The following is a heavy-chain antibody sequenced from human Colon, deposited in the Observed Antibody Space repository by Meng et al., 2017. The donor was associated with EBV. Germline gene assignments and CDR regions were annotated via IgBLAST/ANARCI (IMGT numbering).Heavy chain of an antibody. D-gene: IGHD3-10*01. CDR3: ARRGPSGNFSP. J-gene: IGHJ5*02. Sequence: QVQLPQWGAGLLKPSETLARSCAVYGGSFRDYYWTWIRHPPGKGLEWIGEIDHRGNTKYNPSLKSRVTISLDTSKKQFSLKVSSVTAADSAVYYCARRGPSGNFSPWSQGALVTASS. CDR1: GGSFRDYY. V-gene: IGHV4-34*01. CDR2: IDHRGNT.